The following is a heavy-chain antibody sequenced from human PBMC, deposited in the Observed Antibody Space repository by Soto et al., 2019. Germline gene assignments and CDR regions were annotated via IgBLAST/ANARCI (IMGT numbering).Heavy chain of an antibody. Sequence: ASVKVSCKASGYTFTGYYMHWVRQAPGQGLEWMGWINPNSGGTNYAQKFQGRVTMTRDTSISTAYMELSRLRSDDTAVYYCASEYSSGYYRSLNFAYWGQGTLVTVSS. J-gene: IGHJ4*02. V-gene: IGHV1-2*02. CDR3: ASEYSSGYYRSLNFAY. D-gene: IGHD3-22*01. CDR1: GYTFTGYY. CDR2: INPNSGGT.